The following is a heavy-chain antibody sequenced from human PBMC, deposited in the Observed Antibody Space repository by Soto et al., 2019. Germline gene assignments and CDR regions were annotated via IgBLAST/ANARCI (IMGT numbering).Heavy chain of an antibody. Sequence: YETLSLTCTVSGSSISRYYWNWIRQHPGKGLDWIGFVYYSGSTSYYPSLKSRVTISIDTSKNQFSLKLSSVTAADTAVYYCAAALSGTGAFDFWGQGTMVTVS. CDR1: GSSISRYY. J-gene: IGHJ3*01. CDR2: VYYSGST. V-gene: IGHV4-59*08. D-gene: IGHD6-13*01. CDR3: AAALSGTGAFDF.